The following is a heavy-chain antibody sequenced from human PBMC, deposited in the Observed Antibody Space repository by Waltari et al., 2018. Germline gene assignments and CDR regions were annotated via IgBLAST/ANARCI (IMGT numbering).Heavy chain of an antibody. CDR2: IYYSGST. V-gene: IGHV4-39*01. J-gene: IGHJ4*02. CDR3: ATSRRSFGVVIYFDY. Sequence: QLQLQESGPGLVKTSETLYLTCTVSGGSISSSSYYLGWIRQPPGKGLEWIGSIYYSGSTYSNPSLNSRVTISVDTSKNQFSLKLSSVTAADTAVYYCATSRRSFGVVIYFDYWGQGTLVTVSS. D-gene: IGHD3-3*01. CDR1: GGSISSSSYY.